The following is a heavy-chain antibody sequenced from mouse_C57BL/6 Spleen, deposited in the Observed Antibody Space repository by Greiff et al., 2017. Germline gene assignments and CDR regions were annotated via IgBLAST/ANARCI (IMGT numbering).Heavy chain of an antibody. D-gene: IGHD2-5*01. CDR3: ARGYSNYPYYAMDY. CDR1: GYSFTSYY. J-gene: IGHJ4*01. V-gene: IGHV1-66*01. CDR2: IYPGSGNT. Sequence: QVQLKESGPELVKPGASVKISCKASGYSFTSYYIHWVKQRPGQGLEWIGWIYPGSGNTKYNEKFKGKATLTADTSSSTDYKQLSSLTSEDSAVYYGARGYSNYPYYAMDYWGQGTSGTVSS.